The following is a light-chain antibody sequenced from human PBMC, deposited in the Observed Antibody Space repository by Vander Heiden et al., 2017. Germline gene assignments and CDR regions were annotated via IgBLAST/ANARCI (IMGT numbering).Light chain of an antibody. V-gene: IGLV2-18*02. CDR3: SSYTSSSTVV. CDR1: RSDVGSYNR. CDR2: EVS. J-gene: IGLJ2*01. Sequence: SAPSVPSAAPRVGGQSITISCTGTRSDVGSYNRVSWYQQPPATAPKLMIYEVSIRAAGVPGRFSGSGSGNTASLTISGLQAEDEADYYCSSYTSSSTVVFGGGTKLTVL.